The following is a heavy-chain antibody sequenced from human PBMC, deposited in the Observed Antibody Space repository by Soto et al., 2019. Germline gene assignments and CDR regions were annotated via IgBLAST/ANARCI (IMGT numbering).Heavy chain of an antibody. CDR1: GGSFSSNA. D-gene: IGHD5-18*01. CDR3: AAVGRGYSYGGGAPRYDFDS. V-gene: IGHV1-69*01. J-gene: IGHJ4*02. CDR2: LLPIFATA. Sequence: QVQLVQSGAEVKKPGSSVKVSCKASGGSFSSNAISWVRQARGQGLEWMGGLLPIFATANYAQKFQGRVTITAEDSTSTAYMEMSSLISEDTAVYYCAAVGRGYSYGGGAPRYDFDSWGQGTLVTVSS.